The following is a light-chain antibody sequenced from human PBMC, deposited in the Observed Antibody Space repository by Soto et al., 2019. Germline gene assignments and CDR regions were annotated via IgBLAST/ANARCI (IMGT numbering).Light chain of an antibody. J-gene: IGKJ2*01. Sequence: DIQMTQSPSSLSASVGVRVTITCRTSQAISNSLAWYQQKPGKVPELLIFAASTLQSGVPSRFSGSGSGTDFTLTISSLQPEDVAVYYCQKYNSAPFTFGQGTKLEIK. CDR2: AAS. CDR3: QKYNSAPFT. V-gene: IGKV1-27*01. CDR1: QAISNS.